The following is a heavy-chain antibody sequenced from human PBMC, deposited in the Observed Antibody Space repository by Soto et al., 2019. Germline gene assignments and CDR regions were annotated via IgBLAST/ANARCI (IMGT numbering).Heavy chain of an antibody. V-gene: IGHV5-51*01. CDR2: IYPGDSYT. Sequence: GESLKISCKGSGYSFTSYWIGWVRQMPGKGLEWMGRIYPGDSYTRYSPSFQGQVTISADKSISTAYLQWSSLKASDTAMYYCARLQAAAGDNDLTFDYWGQGTLVTVSS. D-gene: IGHD6-13*01. CDR1: GYSFTSYW. J-gene: IGHJ4*02. CDR3: ARLQAAAGDNDLTFDY.